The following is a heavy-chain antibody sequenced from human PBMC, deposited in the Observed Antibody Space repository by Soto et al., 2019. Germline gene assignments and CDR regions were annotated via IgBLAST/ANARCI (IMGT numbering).Heavy chain of an antibody. CDR1: GGSINNFY. J-gene: IGHJ6*02. CDR2: IYSSGDT. CDR3: ARDYPYFTLTTTGGMDV. D-gene: IGHD4-17*01. Sequence: QVQLQESGPGLVKPSETVSLTCAVSGGSINNFYWSWIRQPPGKGLEWLGYIYSSGDTNYSPSLKSRVTNSVDRSKNQFSLKLSSVTAADTAVYYCARDYPYFTLTTTGGMDVWGQGTTVTVSS. V-gene: IGHV4-59*01.